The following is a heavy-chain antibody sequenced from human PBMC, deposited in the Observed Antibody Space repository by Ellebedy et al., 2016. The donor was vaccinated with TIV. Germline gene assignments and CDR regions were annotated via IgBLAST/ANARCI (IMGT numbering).Heavy chain of an antibody. J-gene: IGHJ5*02. CDR2: ISGSDDWT. V-gene: IGHV3-23*01. CDR3: AKGAWLDN. CDR1: GFTFSTYD. Sequence: GESLKISCAASGFTFSTYDMSWVRQAPGKGLEWVAEISGSDDWTNYADSVKGRFTISRDNSKNTLSLQMNSLRVEDTAVYYCAKGAWLDNWGQGTLVTVSS.